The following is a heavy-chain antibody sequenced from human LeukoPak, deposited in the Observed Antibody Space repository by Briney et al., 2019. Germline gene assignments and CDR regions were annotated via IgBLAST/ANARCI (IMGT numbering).Heavy chain of an antibody. V-gene: IGHV3-53*01. CDR3: ARLITAAGHHFDY. D-gene: IGHD6-13*01. J-gene: IGHJ4*02. Sequence: GGSLRLSCAASGFTVSSTYMSWVRQTPGKGLEWVSVIYSGGSTYYADSVKGRFTISRDNSKNTLYLRMNSLRAEDTAVYYCARLITAAGHHFDYWGQGTLVTVSS. CDR2: IYSGGST. CDR1: GFTVSSTY.